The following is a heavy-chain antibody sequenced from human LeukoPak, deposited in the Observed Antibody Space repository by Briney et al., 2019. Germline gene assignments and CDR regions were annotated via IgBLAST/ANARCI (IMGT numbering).Heavy chain of an antibody. CDR3: GRDSRWDAFDI. J-gene: IGHJ3*02. V-gene: IGHV4-59*01. CDR2: IYDTGTT. Sequence: PSETLSLTCTVSGGSIGRFYWSWVRQPPGKGLEWIGYIYDTGTTNYNPSLKSRVTISLDTSKNQFPLKLSSVAAADTAVYYCGRDSRWDAFDIWGLGTMVTVSS. CDR1: GGSIGRFY.